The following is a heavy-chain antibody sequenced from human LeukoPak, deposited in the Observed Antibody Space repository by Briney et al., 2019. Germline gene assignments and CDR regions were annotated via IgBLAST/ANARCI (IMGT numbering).Heavy chain of an antibody. D-gene: IGHD1-14*01. V-gene: IGHV4-34*01. CDR1: GRSFSGYY. Sequence: SETLSLTCAVYGRSFSGYYWSWIRQPPGKGLEWIGEINHSGSTNYNPSLKSRVTISLDTSKNQFSLKLSSVTAADTAVYYCASVEPQHYYYYMDVWGKGTTVTVSS. CDR2: INHSGST. CDR3: ASVEPQHYYYYMDV. J-gene: IGHJ6*03.